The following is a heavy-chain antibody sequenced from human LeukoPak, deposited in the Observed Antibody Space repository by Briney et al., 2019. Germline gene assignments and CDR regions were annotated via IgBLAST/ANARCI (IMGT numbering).Heavy chain of an antibody. Sequence: GGSLRLSCAASGFTFSSYGMHWLRQAPGKGLEGVAVIWYDGSNKYYADSVKGRFTISRDNSKNTLYLQMNSLRAEDTAVYYCARGWRTFDYWGRGTLVTVSS. CDR2: IWYDGSNK. J-gene: IGHJ4*02. V-gene: IGHV3-33*01. CDR3: ARGWRTFDY. CDR1: GFTFSSYG. D-gene: IGHD3-3*01.